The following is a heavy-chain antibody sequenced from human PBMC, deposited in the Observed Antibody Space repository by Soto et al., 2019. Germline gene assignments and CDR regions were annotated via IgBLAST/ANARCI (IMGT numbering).Heavy chain of an antibody. Sequence: QVQLVESGGGVVQPGRSLRLSCAASGFTFSNYAMHWVRQAPGQGLEWVAIISYDGNNKYNADSVKGRFTISRDNSKSTLYLHMNSLRAEDTAVYYCARDRVCTSATCGEFDYYYYYGMDVWGQGTTVTVSS. V-gene: IGHV3-30*04. D-gene: IGHD2-2*01. CDR2: ISYDGNNK. CDR3: ARDRVCTSATCGEFDYYYYYGMDV. CDR1: GFTFSNYA. J-gene: IGHJ6*02.